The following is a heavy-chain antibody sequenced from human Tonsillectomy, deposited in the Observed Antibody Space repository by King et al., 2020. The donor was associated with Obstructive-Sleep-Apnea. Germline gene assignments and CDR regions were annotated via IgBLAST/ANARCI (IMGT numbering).Heavy chain of an antibody. J-gene: IGHJ4*02. CDR2: ISYDGSNK. V-gene: IGHV3-30*04. CDR3: ARDVGDQVVSTINYFDY. D-gene: IGHD5/OR15-5a*01. Sequence: VQLVESGGGVVQPGRSLRLSCAASGFTFSSYAMHWVRQAPGRGLEWVTVISYDGSNKYYADSVKGRFTISRDNSKNTLYLQMNSLRAEDTAVYYCARDVGDQVVSTINYFDYWGQGTLVTVSS. CDR1: GFTFSSYA.